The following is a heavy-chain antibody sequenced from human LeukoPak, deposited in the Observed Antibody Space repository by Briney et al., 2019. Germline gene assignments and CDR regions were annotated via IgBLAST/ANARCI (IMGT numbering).Heavy chain of an antibody. V-gene: IGHV1-18*01. CDR1: GYTFTGYG. CDR3: ARVLTGYYYDSSGYRGYYYYYYMDV. D-gene: IGHD3-22*01. Sequence: ASVKVSCKASGYTFTGYGISWVRQAPGQGLEWMGWISAYNGNTNYAQKLQGRVTMTTDTSTSTAYMELRSLRSDDTAVYYCARVLTGYYYDSSGYRGYYYYYYMDVWGKGTTVTVSS. CDR2: ISAYNGNT. J-gene: IGHJ6*03.